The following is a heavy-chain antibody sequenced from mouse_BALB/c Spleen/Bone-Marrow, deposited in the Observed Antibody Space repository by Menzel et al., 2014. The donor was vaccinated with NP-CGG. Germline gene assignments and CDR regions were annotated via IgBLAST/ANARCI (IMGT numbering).Heavy chain of an antibody. V-gene: IGHV3-2*02. CDR3: AREGYDYDGNYYAMDY. D-gene: IGHD2-4*01. Sequence: VQLQQPGPGLVKPSQSLSLTCTVTGYSITSDYAWNWIRQFPGNKLEWMGYISYSGSTSYNPSLKSRISITRDTSKNQFFLQLNSVTTEGTATYYCAREGYDYDGNYYAMDYWGQGTSVTVSS. J-gene: IGHJ4*01. CDR2: ISYSGST. CDR1: GYSITSDYA.